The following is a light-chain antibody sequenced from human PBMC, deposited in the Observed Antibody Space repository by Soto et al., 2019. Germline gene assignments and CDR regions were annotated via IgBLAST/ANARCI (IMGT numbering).Light chain of an antibody. CDR1: SSDVGGYNH. Sequence: QSALTQPRSVSGSPGQSVAISCTGTSSDVGGYNHVAWYQQHPGKAPKLMIFSVNKRPSWVPDRFSGSKSGNTASLTISGLQAEDEADYYCSSYAGSYTYVFATGTKVTVL. CDR2: SVN. J-gene: IGLJ1*01. CDR3: SSYAGSYTYV. V-gene: IGLV2-11*01.